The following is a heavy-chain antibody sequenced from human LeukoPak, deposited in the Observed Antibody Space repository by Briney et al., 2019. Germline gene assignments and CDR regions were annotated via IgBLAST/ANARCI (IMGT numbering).Heavy chain of an antibody. CDR3: ARQRGILTGYYPPPNWFDP. CDR1: GYIFTSYW. J-gene: IGHJ5*02. V-gene: IGHV5-51*01. CDR2: IYPGDSDT. Sequence: GESLQISCKGSGYIFTSYWIGWVRQVPGKGVEWMGIIYPGDSDTRDSPSFQGQVPISADKSISTAYLQWSSLKASDTAMYYCARQRGILTGYYPPPNWFDPWGQGTLVTVSS. D-gene: IGHD3-9*01.